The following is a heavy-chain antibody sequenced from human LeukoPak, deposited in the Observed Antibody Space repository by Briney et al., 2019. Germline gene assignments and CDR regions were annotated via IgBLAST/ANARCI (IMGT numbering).Heavy chain of an antibody. Sequence: GGSLRLSCAASGFTFDSYAIHWVRQAPGKGLDWVAVISEGGNNKYHADSVKGRFTISRDNSKNTVYLQMNSLRTEDTAVYYCGRDYWYLPDYWGQGTLVTVSS. J-gene: IGHJ4*02. CDR1: GFTFDSYA. V-gene: IGHV3-30-3*01. CDR2: ISEGGNNK. CDR3: GRDYWYLPDY. D-gene: IGHD6-13*01.